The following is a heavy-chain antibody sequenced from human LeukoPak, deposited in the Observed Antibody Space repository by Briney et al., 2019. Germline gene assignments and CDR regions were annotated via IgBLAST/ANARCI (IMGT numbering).Heavy chain of an antibody. D-gene: IGHD2-15*01. Sequence: PSETLSLTCTVSGDPISSRSYYWDWIHQPPGGGLEWIGSIFYRGSTYYNPSLKSRVTMSVDTSKNQFSLKLSSVTAADTAVYYCARVYCSGGSCYFDYWGQGTLVTVSS. J-gene: IGHJ4*02. CDR3: ARVYCSGGSCYFDY. CDR2: IFYRGST. CDR1: GDPISSRSYY. V-gene: IGHV4-39*07.